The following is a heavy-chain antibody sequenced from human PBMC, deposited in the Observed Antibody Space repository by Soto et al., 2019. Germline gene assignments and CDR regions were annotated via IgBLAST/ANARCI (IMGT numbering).Heavy chain of an antibody. J-gene: IGHJ6*02. CDR1: GGTFSSYA. V-gene: IGHV1-69*01. D-gene: IGHD2-8*01. CDR3: ARSGYCTNGVCYYYYGMDV. CDR2: IIPIFGTA. Sequence: QVQLVQSGAEVKKPGSSVKVSCKASGGTFSSYAISWVRQAPGQGLEWMGGIIPIFGTANYAQKFQGRVTITADESTITAYMELSSLRSEDTAVYYCARSGYCTNGVCYYYYGMDVWGQGTTVTVSS.